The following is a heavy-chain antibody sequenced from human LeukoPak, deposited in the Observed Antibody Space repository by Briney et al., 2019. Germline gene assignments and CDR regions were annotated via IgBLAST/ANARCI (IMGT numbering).Heavy chain of an antibody. CDR1: GFTVSSNS. CDR2: IYSDNT. CDR3: ARRAGAYSHPYDY. V-gene: IGHV3-53*01. J-gene: IGHJ4*02. Sequence: GGSLRLSCTVSGFTVSSNSMSWVRQAPGKGLEWVSFIYSDNTHYSDSAKGRFTISRDNSKNTLYLQMNSLRAEDTAVYYCARRAGAYSHPYDYWGQGTLVTVSS. D-gene: IGHD4/OR15-4a*01.